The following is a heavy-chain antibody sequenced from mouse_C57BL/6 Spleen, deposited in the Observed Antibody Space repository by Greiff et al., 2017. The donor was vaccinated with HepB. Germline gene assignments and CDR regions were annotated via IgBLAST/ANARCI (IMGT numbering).Heavy chain of an antibody. D-gene: IGHD1-1*01. CDR3: ARSNYYGSSPFAY. V-gene: IGHV1-82*01. CDR2: IYPGDGDT. CDR1: GYAFSSSW. J-gene: IGHJ3*01. Sequence: VKLQESGPELVKPGASVKISCKASGYAFSSSWMNWVKQRSGKGLEWIGRIYPGDGDTNYNGKFKGKATLTADKSSSTAYMQLSSLTSEDSAVYFCARSNYYGSSPFAYWGQGTLVTVSA.